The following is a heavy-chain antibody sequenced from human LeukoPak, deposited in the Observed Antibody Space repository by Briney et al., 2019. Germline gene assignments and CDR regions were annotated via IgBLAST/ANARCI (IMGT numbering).Heavy chain of an antibody. CDR2: IHQSGST. CDR3: ARGDYDISTGYQTLFDY. Sequence: SETLSLTCTVSGNSISSGYYWAWIRQPPGKGLEWIGSIHQSGSTYYNPSLKSRVTISVDTFKNQFSLKLSSVTAADTAVYYCARGDYDISTGYQTLFDYWGQGTLVTVSS. CDR1: GNSISSGYY. J-gene: IGHJ4*02. D-gene: IGHD3-9*01. V-gene: IGHV4-38-2*02.